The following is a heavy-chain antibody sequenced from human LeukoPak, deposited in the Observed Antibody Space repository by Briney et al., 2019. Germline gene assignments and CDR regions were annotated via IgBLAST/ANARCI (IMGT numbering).Heavy chain of an antibody. Sequence: SVKVSCKASGYTFTSYGISWVRQAPGQGLEWMGRIIASLAIANYAQKFQGRVTITADKSTSTAYMELSSLRSEDTAVYFCARDKNRREVLHTYWGQGTQVTVSS. V-gene: IGHV1-69*04. CDR3: ARDKNRREVLHTY. CDR1: GYTFTSYG. CDR2: IIASLAIA. D-gene: IGHD1-14*01. J-gene: IGHJ4*02.